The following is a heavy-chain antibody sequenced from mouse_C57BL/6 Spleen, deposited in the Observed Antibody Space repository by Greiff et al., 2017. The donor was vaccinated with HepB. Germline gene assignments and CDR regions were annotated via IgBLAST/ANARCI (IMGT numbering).Heavy chain of an antibody. D-gene: IGHD2-4*01. CDR1: GYTFTEYT. J-gene: IGHJ3*01. CDR2: FYPGSGSI. Sequence: QVQLKESGAELVKPGASVKLSCKASGYTFTEYTIHWVKQRSGQGLEWIGWFYPGSGSIKYNEKFKDKTTLTADKSSSTVYMELSRWTSEDAAVDFCARHEGYDYDGAFAYWGQRTLVTVSA. V-gene: IGHV1-62-2*01. CDR3: ARHEGYDYDGAFAY.